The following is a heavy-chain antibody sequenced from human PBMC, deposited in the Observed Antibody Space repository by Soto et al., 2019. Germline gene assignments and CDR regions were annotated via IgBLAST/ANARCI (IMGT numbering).Heavy chain of an antibody. Sequence: SVGSLRLSCASSVFTFSDYYMSCIRHSPGKWLEWVSYISSSSSYTNYADSVKGRFTISRDNAKNSLYLQMNSLRAEDTAVYYCARVGYYYDSSGYYGPLGYYFQYWGQGTLVNVS. CDR3: ARVGYYYDSSGYYGPLGYYFQY. CDR2: ISSSSSYT. V-gene: IGHV3-11*06. CDR1: VFTFSDYY. D-gene: IGHD3-22*01. J-gene: IGHJ4*02.